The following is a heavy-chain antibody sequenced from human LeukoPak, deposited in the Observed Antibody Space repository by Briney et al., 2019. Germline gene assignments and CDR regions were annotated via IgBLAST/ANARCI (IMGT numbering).Heavy chain of an antibody. CDR3: AAADWESFYFDS. V-gene: IGHV4-31*03. Sequence: SETLSLTCTVSGGSFSRGGYYWNWLRQHPGKGLEWIGFTSYSESTYYNPSLMSRITISVDRSQNQFSLKMRDVTAADTAVYFCAAADWESFYFDSWGQGALVAVSS. D-gene: IGHD1-26*01. CDR1: GGSFSRGGYY. CDR2: TSYSEST. J-gene: IGHJ4*02.